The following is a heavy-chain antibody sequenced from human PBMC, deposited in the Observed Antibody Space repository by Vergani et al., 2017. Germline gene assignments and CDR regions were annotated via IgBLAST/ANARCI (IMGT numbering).Heavy chain of an antibody. D-gene: IGHD6-19*01. V-gene: IGHV3-21*01. Sequence: EVQLVESGGGLVKPGGSLRLSCAASVFTFSTYSMNWVCQAPGKGLEWVSATSGTSSFIYYADSVKDRSTVSRHNAKNSLYLQMNSLRADDTAVYYCARVFDXADFNGGDCSGWYDYYYYGMNVWGVGSTVIV. CDR2: TSGTSSFI. CDR1: VFTFSTYS. J-gene: IGHJ6*02. CDR3: ARVFDXADFNGGDCSGWYDYYYYGMNV.